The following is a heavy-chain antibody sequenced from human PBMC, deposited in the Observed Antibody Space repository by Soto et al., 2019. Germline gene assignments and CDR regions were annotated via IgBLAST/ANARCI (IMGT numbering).Heavy chain of an antibody. D-gene: IGHD6-13*01. CDR3: ARHVRIAAAGSYYYYGMDV. Sequence: GESLKISCKGSGYSFTSYWIGWVRQMPGKGLEWMGIIYPGDSDTRYSPSFQGQVTISADKSISTAYLPWSSLKASDTAMYYCARHVRIAAAGSYYYYGMDVWGQGTTVTVSS. CDR1: GYSFTSYW. J-gene: IGHJ6*02. CDR2: IYPGDSDT. V-gene: IGHV5-51*01.